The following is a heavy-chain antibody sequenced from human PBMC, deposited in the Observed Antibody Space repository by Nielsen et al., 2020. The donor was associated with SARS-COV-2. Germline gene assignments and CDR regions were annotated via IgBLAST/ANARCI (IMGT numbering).Heavy chain of an antibody. D-gene: IGHD2-2*01. J-gene: IGHJ6*02. Sequence: SGPTLVKPTQTLTLTCTFSGFSLSTRGVGVGCIRQPPGKALEWLARIYWDDDKRYSPSLKSRLTITKDTSKNQVVLTMTNMDPVDTATYYCAHRHGSTDGMDVWGQGTTVTVSS. CDR3: AHRHGSTDGMDV. CDR2: IYWDDDK. V-gene: IGHV2-5*02. CDR1: GFSLSTRGVG.